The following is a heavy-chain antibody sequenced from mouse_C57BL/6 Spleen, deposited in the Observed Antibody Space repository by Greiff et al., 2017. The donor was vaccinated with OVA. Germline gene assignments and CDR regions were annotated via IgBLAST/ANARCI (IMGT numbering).Heavy chain of an antibody. V-gene: IGHV1-53*01. CDR2: INPSNGGT. Sequence: QVQLKQSGTELVKPGASVKLSCKASGYTFTSYWMHWVKQRPGQGLEWIGNINPSNGGTNYNEKFKSKATLTVDKSSSTAYMQLSSLTSEDSAVYYCARNYYGSHYFDYWGQGTTLTVSS. D-gene: IGHD1-1*01. J-gene: IGHJ2*01. CDR3: ARNYYGSHYFDY. CDR1: GYTFTSYW.